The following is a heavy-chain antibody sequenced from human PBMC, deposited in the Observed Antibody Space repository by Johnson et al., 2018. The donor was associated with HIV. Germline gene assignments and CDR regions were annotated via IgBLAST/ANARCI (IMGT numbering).Heavy chain of an antibody. CDR2: IKQDGREK. J-gene: IGHJ3*02. D-gene: IGHD2-21*01. CDR1: GFTFSSYW. CDR3: ARVPEGDDDAFDI. Sequence: VQLVESGGGLVKPGGSLRLSCAASGFTFSSYWMSWVRQAPGTGLEGVANIKQDGREKSYVASVKARFTIARDNAKKTLYLQMNSLRAEDTAVYYCARVPEGDDDAFDIWGQGTMVTVSS. V-gene: IGHV3-7*01.